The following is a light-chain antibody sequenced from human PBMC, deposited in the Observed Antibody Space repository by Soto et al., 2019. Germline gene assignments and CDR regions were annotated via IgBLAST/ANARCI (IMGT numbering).Light chain of an antibody. J-gene: IGKJ4*01. CDR1: QSVNNY. CDR3: QQHNNWPLT. V-gene: IGKV3-15*01. Sequence: EIVMTQSPATLSVSPGERATLSCRASQSVNNYLAWYQQKPGQAPRLLIYGASTRATGIPDRFGGSGSGTEFTVSLSSVQSEDFAVYYCQQHNNWPLTFGGGTKVEIK. CDR2: GAS.